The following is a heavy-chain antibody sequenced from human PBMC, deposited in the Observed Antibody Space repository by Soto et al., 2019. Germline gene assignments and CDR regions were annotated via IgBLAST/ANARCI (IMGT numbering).Heavy chain of an antibody. CDR1: GGTFSSYT. D-gene: IGHD1-1*01. CDR3: VRPSHPGTAATTSADV. Sequence: SVKVSCKASGGTFSSYTISWVRQAPGQGLEWMGRIIPILGIANYAQKFQGRVTITADKSTSTAYMELSSLRSEDTAVYYCVRPSHPGTAATTSADVWGQGTTVTVSS. J-gene: IGHJ6*02. V-gene: IGHV1-69*02. CDR2: IIPILGIA.